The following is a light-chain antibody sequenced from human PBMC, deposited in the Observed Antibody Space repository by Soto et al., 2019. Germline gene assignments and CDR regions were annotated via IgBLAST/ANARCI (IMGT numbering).Light chain of an antibody. CDR3: AAWDDSLNGGV. CDR2: SNN. CDR1: SSNIGSNT. J-gene: IGLJ3*02. Sequence: QSVLTQPPSASGTPGQRVTISCSGSSSNIGSNTVNWYQQLPGTAPKLLIYSNNQRPSGVPDRFSGSMSGTSASLDISGLQSEDEADYYCAAWDDSLNGGVFGGGTKLTVL. V-gene: IGLV1-44*01.